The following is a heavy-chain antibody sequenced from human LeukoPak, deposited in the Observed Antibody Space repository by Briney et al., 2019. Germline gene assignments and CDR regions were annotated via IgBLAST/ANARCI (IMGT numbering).Heavy chain of an antibody. V-gene: IGHV4-59*08. CDR2: IYYSGST. D-gene: IGHD3-22*01. CDR3: ARPWEDDSSGYYFNWFDP. CDR1: GGSISSYY. J-gene: IGHJ5*02. Sequence: SETLSLTCTVSGGSISSYYRSWIRQPPGKGLEWIGYIYYSGSTNYNPSLKSRVTISVDTSKNQFSLKLSSVTAADTAVYYCARPWEDDSSGYYFNWFDPWGQGTLVTVSS.